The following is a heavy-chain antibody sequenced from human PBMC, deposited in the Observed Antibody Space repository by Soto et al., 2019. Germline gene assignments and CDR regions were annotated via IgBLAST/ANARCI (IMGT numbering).Heavy chain of an antibody. D-gene: IGHD2-15*01. V-gene: IGHV1-8*01. J-gene: IGHJ6*03. CDR1: GYTFTSYD. Sequence: QVQLVQSGAEVKKPGASVKVSCKASGYTFTSYDINWVRQATGQGLEWMGWMNPNSGNTGYAQKFQGRVTMTRNTSISTGYMELSSLRSEDTAVYYCARGGHGIEYCSGGSGYSSYMDVWGKGTTVTVSS. CDR3: ARGGHGIEYCSGGSGYSSYMDV. CDR2: MNPNSGNT.